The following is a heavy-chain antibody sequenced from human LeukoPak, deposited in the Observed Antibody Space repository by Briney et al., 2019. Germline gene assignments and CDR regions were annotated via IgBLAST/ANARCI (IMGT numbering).Heavy chain of an antibody. D-gene: IGHD4-17*01. Sequence: GGSLRLSCAASRFTFSTYGMHWVRQAPGKGLEWVALISYDGINKYYADSVKGRFTVSRDNSKSTLYLQVNSLRAEDTAVYYCARNDYGTYYFDYWGQGTLVSVSS. V-gene: IGHV3-30*03. CDR3: ARNDYGTYYFDY. CDR2: ISYDGINK. CDR1: RFTFSTYG. J-gene: IGHJ4*02.